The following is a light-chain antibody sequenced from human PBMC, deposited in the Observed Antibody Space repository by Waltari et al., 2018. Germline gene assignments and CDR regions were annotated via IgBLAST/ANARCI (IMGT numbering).Light chain of an antibody. V-gene: IGKV2-30*02. CDR2: KVS. J-gene: IGKJ4*01. CDR3: MQGTHWPLN. Sequence: DVVMTQSPLSLPVTLGQPASISCRSSQSLLHSDGNTYLNWFDQRPGQSPRRLIYKVSNRYSGVSDRFSGSGSGTDFTLKISSVEAEDVGVYYCMQGTHWPLNFCGGTKVEIK. CDR1: QSLLHSDGNTY.